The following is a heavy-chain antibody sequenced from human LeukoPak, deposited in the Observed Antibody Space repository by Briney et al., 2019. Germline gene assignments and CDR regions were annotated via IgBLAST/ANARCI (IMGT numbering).Heavy chain of an antibody. D-gene: IGHD2-2*01. CDR3: AREYCSTTRCYMADY. J-gene: IGHJ4*02. Sequence: GASVKVSCTASGYRSTSYGISWVRQAPGQGLEWMGWISGYNGNTNYAQKLQGRVTMTTDTSTSTAYMELRSLRSDDTAVYYCAREYCSTTRCYMADYWGQGPLVTVSS. CDR1: GYRSTSYG. CDR2: ISGYNGNT. V-gene: IGHV1-18*01.